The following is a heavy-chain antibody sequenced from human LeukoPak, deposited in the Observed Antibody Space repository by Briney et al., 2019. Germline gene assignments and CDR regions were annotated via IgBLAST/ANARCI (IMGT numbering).Heavy chain of an antibody. Sequence: GGSLRLSCSASGFXFSSYAIHWVRQAPGKGLEYVSAISSNGGSTYYADSVKGRFTISRDNSKNTLYLQMSSLRAEDTAVYYCVKGVHAYYYGSGSYYWGQGTLVTVSS. D-gene: IGHD3-10*01. V-gene: IGHV3-64D*09. CDR1: GFXFSSYA. CDR3: VKGVHAYYYGSGSYY. CDR2: ISSNGGST. J-gene: IGHJ4*02.